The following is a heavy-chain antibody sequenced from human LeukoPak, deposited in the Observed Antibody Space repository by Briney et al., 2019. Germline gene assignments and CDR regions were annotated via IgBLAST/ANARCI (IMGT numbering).Heavy chain of an antibody. D-gene: IGHD6-13*01. V-gene: IGHV3-53*01. CDR1: GFTISNSY. CDR2: IYSGGST. CDR3: AKEDQQLAGNLDY. J-gene: IGHJ4*02. Sequence: GGSLRLSCAASGFTISNSYMSWGRQAPGKGLEWVSVIYSGGSTYYADSVKGRFTISRDNSKTTLYLQMNSLRAEDAAVYYCAKEDQQLAGNLDYWGQGTLVTVSS.